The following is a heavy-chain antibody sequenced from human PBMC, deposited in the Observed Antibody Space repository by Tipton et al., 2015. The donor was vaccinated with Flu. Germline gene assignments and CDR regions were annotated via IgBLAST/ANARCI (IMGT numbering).Heavy chain of an antibody. V-gene: IGHV3-7*03. CDR1: GFTFSNYW. J-gene: IGHJ6*03. CDR3: ARDKVLLVPTLGPDQDYFYFFYMDV. Sequence: SLRLSCSASGFTFSNYWMHWVRQAPGKGLEWVANIKQDGRVKYYVDSVKGRFTISRDNAKNSVFLQKNSLRAEDTAIYYCARDKVLLVPTLGPDQDYFYFFYMDVWGKGTTLTVSS. CDR2: IKQDGRVK. D-gene: IGHD2/OR15-2a*01.